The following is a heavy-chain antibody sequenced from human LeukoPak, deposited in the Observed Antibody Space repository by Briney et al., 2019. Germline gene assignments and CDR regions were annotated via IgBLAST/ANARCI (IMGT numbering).Heavy chain of an antibody. V-gene: IGHV4-39*01. CDR1: GGSISSGSYY. Sequence: SETLSLTCTVSGGSISSGSYYWGWIRQPPGKGLEWIGSIYYSGSTYYNPSLKSRVTISVDTSKNQFSLKLSSVTAADTAVYYCARLAWYYFDYWGQGTLVTVSS. J-gene: IGHJ4*02. CDR3: ARLAWYYFDY. CDR2: IYYSGST. D-gene: IGHD3/OR15-3a*01.